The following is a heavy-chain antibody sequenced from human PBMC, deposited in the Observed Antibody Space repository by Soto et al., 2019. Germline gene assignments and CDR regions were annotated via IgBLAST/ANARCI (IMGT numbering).Heavy chain of an antibody. CDR3: ERAFRSNYYAY. CDR2: IYPDDSDT. J-gene: IGHJ4*02. D-gene: IGHD3-3*01. Sequence: PGESLKISCKGSGFTFTTYWIGWVRQVPGKGLEWMGVIYPDDSDTRYSPSFQGRVTISADKSNSTAYLQWSSLEASDTAVYYCERAFRSNYYAYWGQGTLVTVSS. CDR1: GFTFTTYW. V-gene: IGHV5-51*01.